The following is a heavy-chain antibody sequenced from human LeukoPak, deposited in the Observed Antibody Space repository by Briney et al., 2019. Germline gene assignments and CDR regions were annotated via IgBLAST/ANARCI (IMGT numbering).Heavy chain of an antibody. J-gene: IGHJ4*02. CDR2: IYNSAST. V-gene: IGHV4-4*07. Sequence: SETLSLTCTVSGGSISGFYWSWIRQPAGKGLEWIGRIYNSASTNYNPSLKSRVTMSIDTSKNQFSLKLSSVTAADTAVYYCARHASVDGNWPRPLDYWGQGSLVTVSS. CDR3: ARHASVDGNWPRPLDY. D-gene: IGHD6-19*01. CDR1: GGSISGFY.